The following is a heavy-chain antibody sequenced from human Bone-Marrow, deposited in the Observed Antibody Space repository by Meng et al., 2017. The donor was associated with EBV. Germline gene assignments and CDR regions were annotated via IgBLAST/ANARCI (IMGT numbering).Heavy chain of an antibody. CDR1: GFTFSSYT. CDR3: ARASQYDSVWGSYRYFDWFDP. CDR2: ISGSSYI. V-gene: IGHV3-21*01. Sequence: EVQLVESGXXXXXPXXSXXLSCAASGFTFSSYTMNWVRQAPGKGLEWVSSISGSSYIYYADSVKGRFTISRDNAKNSLYLQMNSLRAEDTAVYYCARASQYDSVWGSYRYFDWFDPWGQGTLVTVSS. D-gene: IGHD3-16*02. J-gene: IGHJ5*02.